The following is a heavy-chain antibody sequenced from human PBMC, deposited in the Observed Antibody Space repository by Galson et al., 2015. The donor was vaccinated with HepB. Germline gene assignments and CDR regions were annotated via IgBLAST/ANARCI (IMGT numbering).Heavy chain of an antibody. Sequence: TLSLTCTVSGGSISSSSYYWGWIRQPPGKGLEWIGSMYYSGSTYYNPSLKSRVTISVDTSKNQFSLKLSSVTAADTAVYYCARLRDYMDVWGKGTTVTVSS. D-gene: IGHD3-16*01. CDR2: MYYSGST. V-gene: IGHV4-39*01. CDR3: ARLRDYMDV. J-gene: IGHJ6*03. CDR1: GGSISSSSYY.